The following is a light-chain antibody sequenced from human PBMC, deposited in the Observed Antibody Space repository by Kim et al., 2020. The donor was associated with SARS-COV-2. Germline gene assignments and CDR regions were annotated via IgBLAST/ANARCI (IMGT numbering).Light chain of an antibody. V-gene: IGLV3-1*01. CDR3: QAWDSSTVV. J-gene: IGLJ3*02. Sequence: VSPGQTASIPCSGDKLGDKYVDWYQQKPGQSPVVVIYQDNKRPSGIPERFAGSNSGNTATLTISGTRAMDEADYYCQAWDSSTVVFGGGTQLTVL. CDR2: QDN. CDR1: KLGDKY.